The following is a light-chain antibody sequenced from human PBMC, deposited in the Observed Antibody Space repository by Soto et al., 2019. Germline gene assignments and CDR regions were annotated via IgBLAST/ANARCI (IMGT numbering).Light chain of an antibody. CDR3: QQYNSCSGLT. J-gene: IGKJ4*01. V-gene: IGKV1-5*03. CDR2: KAS. Sequence: DIQMTQSPSTLSASVGDRVTITCRASQSISGWLAWYQQKPGKAPKLLIYKASSLASGVPSRFSGSGSGTEYTLTISSMQQADFLTNYCQQYNSCSGLTFGQGTKVEIE. CDR1: QSISGW.